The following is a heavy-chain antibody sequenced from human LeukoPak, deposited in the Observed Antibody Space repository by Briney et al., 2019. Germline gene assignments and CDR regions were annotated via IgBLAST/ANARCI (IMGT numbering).Heavy chain of an antibody. CDR2: ISSRGSAI. D-gene: IGHD2-15*01. V-gene: IGHV3-11*04. Sequence: ETGGSLRLSCAASGFTFSDHYMTWIRQAPGKGLEWVSYISSRGSAIYYADSVKGRFTISRDNAKNSLYLQMNSLRAEDTAVYYCARDGYCSGGSCHPFDYWGQGTLVTVSS. CDR1: GFTFSDHY. CDR3: ARDGYCSGGSCHPFDY. J-gene: IGHJ4*02.